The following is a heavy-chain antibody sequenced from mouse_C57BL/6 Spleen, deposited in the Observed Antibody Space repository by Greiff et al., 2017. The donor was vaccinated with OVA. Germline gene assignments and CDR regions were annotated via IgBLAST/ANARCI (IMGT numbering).Heavy chain of an antibody. V-gene: IGHV1-26*01. CDR3: ARKAGLRYYFDY. J-gene: IGHJ2*01. CDR1: GYTFTDYY. Sequence: EVQLQQSGPELVKPGASVKISCKASGYTFTDYYMNWVKQSHGKSLEWIGDINPNNGGTSYNQKFKGKATLTVDKSSSTAYMELRSLTSEDSAVYYCARKAGLRYYFDYWGQGTTLTVSS. D-gene: IGHD2-4*01. CDR2: INPNNGGT.